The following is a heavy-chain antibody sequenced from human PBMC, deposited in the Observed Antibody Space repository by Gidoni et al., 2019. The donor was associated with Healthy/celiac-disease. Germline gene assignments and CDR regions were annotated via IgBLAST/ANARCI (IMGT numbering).Heavy chain of an antibody. V-gene: IGHV3-9*01. Sequence: EVQLVESGGGLVQPGRSLRLSCAASGFTFDDYAMHWVRQAPGKGLEWVSGISWNSGSIGYADSVKGRFTISRDNAKNSLYLQMNSLRAEDTALYYCAKDLEYSSSSGGMDVWGQGTTVTVSS. J-gene: IGHJ6*02. D-gene: IGHD6-6*01. CDR3: AKDLEYSSSSGGMDV. CDR1: GFTFDDYA. CDR2: ISWNSGSI.